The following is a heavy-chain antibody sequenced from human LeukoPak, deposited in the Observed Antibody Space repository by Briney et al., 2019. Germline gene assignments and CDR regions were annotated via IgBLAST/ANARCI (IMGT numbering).Heavy chain of an antibody. J-gene: IGHJ4*02. Sequence: GGSLRLSCAASGFTFSSYRMNWVRQAPGKGLEWVSAINILSNYIYYADSVKGRFTISRDNAKNSLYLQMNSLRAEDTAVYYCARDSHSSSWYSEFDCWGQGTLVTVSS. D-gene: IGHD6-13*01. CDR1: GFTFSSYR. V-gene: IGHV3-21*01. CDR3: ARDSHSSSWYSEFDC. CDR2: INILSNYI.